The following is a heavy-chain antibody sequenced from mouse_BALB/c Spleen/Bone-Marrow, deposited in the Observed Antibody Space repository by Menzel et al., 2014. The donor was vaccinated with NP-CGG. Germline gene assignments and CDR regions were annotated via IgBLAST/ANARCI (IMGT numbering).Heavy chain of an antibody. V-gene: IGHV7-3*02. J-gene: IGHJ4*01. CDR3: ARHCYGSSPHCYAMDY. CDR1: GFTFTDYY. D-gene: IGHD1-1*01. CDR2: IRNKANGYTT. Sequence: EVKLVESGGGLVQPGGSLRLSCATSGFTFTDYYMSWVRQPPGKALEWLGFIRNKANGYTTEYSASVKGRFTISRDNSQSILYLQMNTVRAEDRATYYWARHCYGSSPHCYAMDYWGQGASVTVSS.